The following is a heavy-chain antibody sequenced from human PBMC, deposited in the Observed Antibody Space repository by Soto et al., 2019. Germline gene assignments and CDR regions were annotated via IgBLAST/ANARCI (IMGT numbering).Heavy chain of an antibody. V-gene: IGHV3-74*01. CDR1: GFTFSSYW. J-gene: IGHJ3*02. CDR2: INSDGSST. Sequence: PGGSLRLSCAASGFTFSSYWMHWVRQAPGKGLVWVSRINSDGSSTSYADSVKGRFTISRDNAKNTLYLQMNSLRAEDTAVYYCASFRSSWYSREAFDIWGQGTMVTVSS. CDR3: ASFRSSWYSREAFDI. D-gene: IGHD6-13*01.